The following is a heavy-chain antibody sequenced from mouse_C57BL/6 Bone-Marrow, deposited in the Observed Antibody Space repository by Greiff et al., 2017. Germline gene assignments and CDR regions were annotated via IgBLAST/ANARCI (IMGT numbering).Heavy chain of an antibody. CDR3: ARAKNWDSWFAY. D-gene: IGHD4-1*01. CDR1: GYAFTNYL. Sequence: VKLQQSGAELVRPGTSVKVSCKASGYAFTNYLLEWVKQRPGPGLEWIGVINPGSGGTNYNEKFKGKAKLTADTSSSTAYMQLSSLTSGDSAVYVGARAKNWDSWFAYWGQGTLVTVSA. J-gene: IGHJ3*01. V-gene: IGHV1-54*01. CDR2: INPGSGGT.